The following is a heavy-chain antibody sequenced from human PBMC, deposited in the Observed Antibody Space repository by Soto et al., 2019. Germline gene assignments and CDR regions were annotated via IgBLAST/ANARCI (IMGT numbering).Heavy chain of an antibody. D-gene: IGHD3-10*01. CDR1: GGSISSYY. CDR3: ARDYYGSGSPPLGY. V-gene: IGHV4-59*01. J-gene: IGHJ4*02. Sequence: SETLSLTCTVSGGSISSYYWSWIRQPPGKGLEWIGYIYYSGSTNYNPSLKSRVTISVDTSKNQFSLKLSSVTAADTAVYYWARDYYGSGSPPLGYWGQGTLVTVSS. CDR2: IYYSGST.